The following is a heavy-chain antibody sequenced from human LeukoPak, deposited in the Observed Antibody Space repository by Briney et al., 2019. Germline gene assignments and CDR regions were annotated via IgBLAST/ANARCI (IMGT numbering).Heavy chain of an antibody. Sequence: SETLSLTCTVSGGSISSSSYYWGWIRQPPGKGLEWIGSIYYSGSTNYNPSLKSRVTISVDTSKNQFSLKLSSVTAADTAVYYCARHSGGRNSSGEYWYFDLWGRGTLVTVSS. D-gene: IGHD3-22*01. CDR3: ARHSGGRNSSGEYWYFDL. V-gene: IGHV4-39*01. CDR1: GGSISSSSYY. CDR2: IYYSGST. J-gene: IGHJ2*01.